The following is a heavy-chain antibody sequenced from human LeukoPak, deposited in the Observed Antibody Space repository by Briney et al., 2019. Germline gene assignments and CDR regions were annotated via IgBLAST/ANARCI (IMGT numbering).Heavy chain of an antibody. CDR3: ARVTIDSSGYWIDY. V-gene: IGHV4-39*07. D-gene: IGHD3-22*01. J-gene: IGHJ4*02. Sequence: SSETLSLTCTVSGGSISSYYWGWIRQPPGKGLEWIRSIYYSGSTYYNPSLKSRVTISVDTSKNQFSLKLSSVTAADTAVYYCARVTIDSSGYWIDYWGQGTLVTVSS. CDR1: GGSISSYY. CDR2: IYYSGST.